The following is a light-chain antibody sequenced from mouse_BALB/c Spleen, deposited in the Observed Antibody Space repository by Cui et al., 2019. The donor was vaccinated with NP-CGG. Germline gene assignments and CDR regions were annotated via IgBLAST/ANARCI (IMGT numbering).Light chain of an antibody. Sequence: QAVVTQEYALTTSPGETVTLTCRSSTGAVTTSNYANWVQEKPDHLFTGLIGGTNNRAPGVPARFSGSLIGDKAALTITGAQTEDEAIYFCDLWYSNHWVFGGGTELTVL. CDR1: TGAVTTSNY. CDR3: DLWYSNHWV. J-gene: IGLJ1*01. V-gene: IGLV1*01. CDR2: GTN.